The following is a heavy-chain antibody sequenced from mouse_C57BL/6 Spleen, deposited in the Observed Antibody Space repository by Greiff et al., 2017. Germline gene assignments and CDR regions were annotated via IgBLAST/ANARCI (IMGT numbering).Heavy chain of an antibody. CDR2: ISSSGSYT. CDR3: ARPFGDYFDY. Sequence: EVKLMESGGDLAKPGGSLKLSCAASGFTFSSYGMSWVRQTPDKRLEWVATISSSGSYTYYPASVKGRFTISRDNAKNTLYLQMSSLKAADTAMYYCARPFGDYFDYWGQGTTLTVSS. J-gene: IGHJ2*01. CDR1: GFTFSSYG. V-gene: IGHV5-6*01.